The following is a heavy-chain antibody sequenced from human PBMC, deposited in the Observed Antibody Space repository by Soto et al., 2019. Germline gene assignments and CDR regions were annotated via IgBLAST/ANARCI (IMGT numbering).Heavy chain of an antibody. D-gene: IGHD3-22*01. CDR2: IRSKADGGTT. Sequence: EVQLVESGGGLVKPGRSLRLSCTASGFTFGDYAMSWFRQAPGKGLEWVGFIRSKADGGTTKYAASVKGRFTISRDDSKSIAYLQMNSLKTEDTAVYYCTRRVTYYYDSSGSPDAFDIWGQGTMVTVSS. V-gene: IGHV3-49*05. J-gene: IGHJ3*02. CDR3: TRRVTYYYDSSGSPDAFDI. CDR1: GFTFGDYA.